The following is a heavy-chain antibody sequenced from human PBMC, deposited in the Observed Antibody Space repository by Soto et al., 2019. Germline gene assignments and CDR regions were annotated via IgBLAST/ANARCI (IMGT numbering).Heavy chain of an antibody. CDR1: GFTFSSYA. CDR3: ARRGSGSYYDY. J-gene: IGHJ4*02. Sequence: EVQLLESGGGLVQPGGSLRLSCAASGFTFSSYAMRWVRQAPGKGLEWVSSISGSGDSTYYADSVKVLFTISRDNSKNTLYLQMNSLRDENTAVYYCARRGSGSYYDYWGQGTRVIVSS. D-gene: IGHD1-26*01. V-gene: IGHV3-23*01. CDR2: ISGSGDST.